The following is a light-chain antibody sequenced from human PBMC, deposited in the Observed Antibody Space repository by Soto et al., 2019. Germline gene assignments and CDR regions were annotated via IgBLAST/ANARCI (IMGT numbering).Light chain of an antibody. V-gene: IGKV1-39*01. CDR2: AAS. CDR1: QSISSY. CDR3: QQSYSTPLT. J-gene: IGKJ4*01. Sequence: DIQMTQSPASLSASVGDRVTITCRAGQSISSYLNWYQQKPGKAPKLLIFAASYLQSGVPSRFSGSRSGTDFTLTISSLQPEDFASYYCQQSYSTPLTFGGGTKVEIK.